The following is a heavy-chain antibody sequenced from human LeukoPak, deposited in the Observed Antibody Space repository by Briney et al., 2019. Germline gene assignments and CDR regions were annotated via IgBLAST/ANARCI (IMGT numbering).Heavy chain of an antibody. D-gene: IGHD5-18*01. CDR2: ISAGGFST. Sequence: GGSLRLSCAASGFTFSSYAMSWVRQAPGKGLEWVSAISAGGFSTYYADSVKGRFTISRDNSKNTLYLQMNSLRAEDTAVYYCARDDSYGYGTDYWGQGTLVTVSS. CDR1: GFTFSSYA. V-gene: IGHV3-23*01. CDR3: ARDDSYGYGTDY. J-gene: IGHJ4*02.